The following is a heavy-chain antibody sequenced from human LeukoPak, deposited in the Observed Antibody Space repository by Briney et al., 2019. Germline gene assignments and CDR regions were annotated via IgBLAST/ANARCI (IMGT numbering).Heavy chain of an antibody. Sequence: GGSLRLSCAASGFNFSSYSMNWVRQAPGKGLEWVSSISSSSSYIYYADSVKGRFTISRDNAKNSLYLQMNSPRAEDTAVYYCARVPLGYYFDYWGQGTLLTVSS. CDR1: GFNFSSYS. CDR3: ARVPLGYYFDY. CDR2: ISSSSSYI. V-gene: IGHV3-21*01. D-gene: IGHD3-16*01. J-gene: IGHJ4*02.